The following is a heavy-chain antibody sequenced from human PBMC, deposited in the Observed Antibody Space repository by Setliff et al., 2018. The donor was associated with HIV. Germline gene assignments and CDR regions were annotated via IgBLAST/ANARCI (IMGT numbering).Heavy chain of an antibody. V-gene: IGHV4-59*12. Sequence: SETLSLTCTVSGDSISTYCWIWIRQPPGKGLEWIGYIYYTGSTYYHPSLKSRVLISVDTSNNLFSLSLRSVTAADTAVYYCARDLSPYGSGDPYYYYGMDVWGQGTTVTVSS. D-gene: IGHD3-10*01. J-gene: IGHJ6*02. CDR3: ARDLSPYGSGDPYYYYGMDV. CDR2: IYYTGST. CDR1: GDSISTYC.